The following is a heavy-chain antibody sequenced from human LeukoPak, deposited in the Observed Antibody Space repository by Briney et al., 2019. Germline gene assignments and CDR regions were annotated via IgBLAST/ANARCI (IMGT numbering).Heavy chain of an antibody. CDR3: ARGRSSWLYYYYGMDV. J-gene: IGHJ6*02. CDR2: IYYSGST. Sequence: SETLSLTCTVSGGSISSYYWSWIRQPPGKGLEWIGYIYYSGSTNYNPSLKSRVTISVDTSKNQFSLKLSSVTAADTAVYYCARGRSSWLYYYYGMDVWGQGTTATVSS. CDR1: GGSISSYY. V-gene: IGHV4-59*08. D-gene: IGHD6-13*01.